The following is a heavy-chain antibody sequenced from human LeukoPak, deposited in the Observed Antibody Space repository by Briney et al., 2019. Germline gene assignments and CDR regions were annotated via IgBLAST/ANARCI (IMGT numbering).Heavy chain of an antibody. D-gene: IGHD2-15*01. CDR3: AKAPVTTCRGAFCYPFDY. CDR2: LHYDGIKK. Sequence: GGSLRLSCSASGFTLSDYVMHWVRQAPGKGLEWVASLHYDGIKKYYAASVKGRFTISRDSSKNTLFLQMNRLRPEDAAVYYCAKAPVTTCRGAFCYPFDYWGLGTLVTVSS. CDR1: GFTLSDYV. V-gene: IGHV3-30*02. J-gene: IGHJ4*02.